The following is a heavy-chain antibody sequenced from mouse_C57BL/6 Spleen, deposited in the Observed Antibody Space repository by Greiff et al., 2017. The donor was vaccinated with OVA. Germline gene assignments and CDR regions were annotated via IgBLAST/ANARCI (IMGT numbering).Heavy chain of an antibody. Sequence: EVQVVESGGGLVKPGGSLKLSCAASGFTFSSYAMSWVRQTPEKRLEWVATISDGGSYTYYPDNVKGRFTISRDNAKNNLYLQMSHLKSEDTAMYYCARGTTVVYFDVWGTGTTVTVSS. J-gene: IGHJ1*03. CDR1: GFTFSSYA. CDR2: ISDGGSYT. D-gene: IGHD1-1*01. V-gene: IGHV5-4*01. CDR3: ARGTTVVYFDV.